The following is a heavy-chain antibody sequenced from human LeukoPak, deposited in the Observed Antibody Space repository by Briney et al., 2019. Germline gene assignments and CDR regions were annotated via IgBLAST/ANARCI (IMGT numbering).Heavy chain of an antibody. CDR2: IIPIFGTA. V-gene: IGHV1-69*06. CDR1: GGTFSSYA. D-gene: IGHD5-18*01. J-gene: IGHJ4*02. Sequence: ASVTVSCKASGGTFSSYAISWVRQAPGQGLEWMGGIIPIFGTANYAQKFQGRVTITADKSTSTAYMELSSLRSEDTAVYYCAAARGYSYWDIDYWGQGTLVTVSS. CDR3: AAARGYSYWDIDY.